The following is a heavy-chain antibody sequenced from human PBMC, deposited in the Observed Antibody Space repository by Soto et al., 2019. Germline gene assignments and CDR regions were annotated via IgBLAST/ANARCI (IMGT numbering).Heavy chain of an antibody. CDR1: GFTFSSYS. CDR3: ARDTSPYRAGSGYDWDAFDI. V-gene: IGHV3-48*02. CDR2: ISSSSSTI. J-gene: IGHJ3*02. Sequence: GGSLRLSCAASGFTFSSYSMSWVRQAPGKGLEWVSYISSSSSTIYYADSVKGRFTISRDNAKNSLYLQMNSLRDEDTAVYYCARDTSPYRAGSGYDWDAFDIWGQGTMVTVSS. D-gene: IGHD5-12*01.